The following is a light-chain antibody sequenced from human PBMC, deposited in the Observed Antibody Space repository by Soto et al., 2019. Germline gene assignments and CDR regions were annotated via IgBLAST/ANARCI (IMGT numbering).Light chain of an antibody. J-gene: IGKJ5*01. V-gene: IGKV3-11*01. CDR1: QSVSTY. CDR2: DAS. Sequence: EIVLTQPPATLSLSPGERATLSCRASQSVSTYLAWYQQKPGQAPRLLVYDASTRATGIPARFSGSGSGTDFTLTISSLEPEDSAVYYCQQRSNWPSITFGQGTRLEIK. CDR3: QQRSNWPSIT.